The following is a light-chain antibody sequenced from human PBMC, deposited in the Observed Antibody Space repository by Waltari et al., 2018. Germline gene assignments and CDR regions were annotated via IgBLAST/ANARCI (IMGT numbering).Light chain of an antibody. Sequence: EVVMTQSPATLSVSQGERATLSCRASQSISINMVWYQQRPGQAPRLLIYEASMRATDIPARFSGSGSGIEFTLTISSVQSEDAAVYYCQQFNDWPRTFGQGTKVEIK. CDR1: QSISIN. CDR2: EAS. CDR3: QQFNDWPRT. V-gene: IGKV3-15*01. J-gene: IGKJ1*01.